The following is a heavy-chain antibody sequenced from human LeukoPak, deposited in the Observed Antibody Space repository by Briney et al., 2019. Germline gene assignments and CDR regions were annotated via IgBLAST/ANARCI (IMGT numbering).Heavy chain of an antibody. J-gene: IGHJ5*02. D-gene: IGHD5-24*01. V-gene: IGHV4-59*01. CDR2: IYYSGST. CDR1: GGSIGSYY. CDR3: ARELGAEDGYNFDP. Sequence: SETLSLTCTVSGGSIGSYYWSWIRQPPGKGLEWIGYIYYSGSTNYNPSLKSRVTISVDTSKNQFSLKLSSVTAADTAVYYCARELGAEDGYNFDPWGQGTLVTVSS.